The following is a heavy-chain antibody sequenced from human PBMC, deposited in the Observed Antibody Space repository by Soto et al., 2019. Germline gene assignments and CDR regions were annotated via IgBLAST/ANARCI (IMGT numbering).Heavy chain of an antibody. D-gene: IGHD1-1*01. J-gene: IGHJ4*02. V-gene: IGHV4-59*02. CDR3: SRGYNYRMSPFDF. CDR2: IYYSGTA. CDR1: GGSVTSYY. Sequence: QVQLQESGPGLVRPSETLSLTCTVSGGSVTSYYWSWIRQPPGKGLEWIGYIYYSGTADYKHSLRSRVTISLDTSKNQRSLTLSSVTAAEPAVYYCSRGYNYRMSPFDFWGQGTLVTVS.